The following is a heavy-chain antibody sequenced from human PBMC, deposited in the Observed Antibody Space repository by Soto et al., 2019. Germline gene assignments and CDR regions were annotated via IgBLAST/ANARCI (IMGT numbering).Heavy chain of an antibody. CDR3: ARGGIAVAGNHYYYGMDV. D-gene: IGHD6-19*01. J-gene: IGHJ6*02. Sequence: QVQLVQSGAEVKKPGASVKVSCKASGYTFTSYDINWVRQATGQGLEWMGWMNPNSGNTGYAQKFQGRVTMTRHHYISTDYMELSSLRSEDTAVYYCARGGIAVAGNHYYYGMDVWGQGTTVTVSS. V-gene: IGHV1-8*01. CDR2: MNPNSGNT. CDR1: GYTFTSYD.